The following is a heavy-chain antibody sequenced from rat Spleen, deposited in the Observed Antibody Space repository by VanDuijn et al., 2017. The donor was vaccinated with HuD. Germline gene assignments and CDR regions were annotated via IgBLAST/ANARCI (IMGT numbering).Heavy chain of an antibody. Sequence: EVQLVESGGGLVQPGWSLKLSCVASENTVNDNWMTWIRQAPGKGLEWIASITKTGGSTYYLDSVKGRFTISRDNAKSTLYLQMNSLRSEDTATYYCARMYSTDYYWYFDFWGPGTMVTVSS. V-gene: IGHV5-31*01. CDR2: ITKTGGST. J-gene: IGHJ1*01. CDR1: ENTVNDNW. CDR3: ARMYSTDYYWYFDF. D-gene: IGHD1-6*01.